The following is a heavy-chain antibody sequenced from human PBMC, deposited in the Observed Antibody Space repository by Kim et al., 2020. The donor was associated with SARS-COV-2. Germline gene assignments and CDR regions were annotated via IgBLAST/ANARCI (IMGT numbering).Heavy chain of an antibody. J-gene: IGHJ6*02. CDR3: ATGGYRLLVGYYYYGMDV. Sequence: VKGRFTISRDNSKNTLYLQMNSLRAEDTAVYYCATGGYRLLVGYYYYGMDVWGQGTTVTVSS. V-gene: IGHV3-23*03. D-gene: IGHD2-2*01.